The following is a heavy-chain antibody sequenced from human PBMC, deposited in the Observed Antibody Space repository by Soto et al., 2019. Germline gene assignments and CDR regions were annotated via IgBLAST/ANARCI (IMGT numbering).Heavy chain of an antibody. D-gene: IGHD1-26*01. J-gene: IGHJ5*02. Sequence: GGSLRLSCAASGFSFSSSWMSWVRQAPGKGPEWVANINQDGTEKNYVASVRGRFTISRDNTKNSLSLHVNSLGAEDTALYYCARGETWGQGTLVTVSS. CDR2: INQDGTEK. V-gene: IGHV3-7*04. CDR1: GFSFSSSW. CDR3: ARGET.